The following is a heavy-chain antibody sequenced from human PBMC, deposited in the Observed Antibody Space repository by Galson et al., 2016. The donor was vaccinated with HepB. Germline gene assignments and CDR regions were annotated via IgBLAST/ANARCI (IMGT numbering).Heavy chain of an antibody. D-gene: IGHD6-6*01. CDR3: ARQYSTSSSVGLDV. CDR1: GYIFSSDW. V-gene: IGHV5-51*01. J-gene: IGHJ6*02. CDR2: IYPGDSDT. Sequence: QSGAEVKKPGESLKISCQGSGYIFSSDWIAWVRQMPGKGLEWMGIIYPGDSDTRYSPSFQGQVTISADESSNTAYLQWSSLKASDTAIYYCARQYSTSSSVGLDVWGQGTTVTVSS.